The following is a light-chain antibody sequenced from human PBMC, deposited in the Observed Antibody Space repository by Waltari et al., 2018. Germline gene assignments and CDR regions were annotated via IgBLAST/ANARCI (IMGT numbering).Light chain of an antibody. CDR3: QQTYDAPWT. CDR2: AAS. V-gene: IGKV1-39*01. J-gene: IGKJ1*01. CDR1: QDIYTY. Sequence: DIQMTQSPSSLSASVGDRVTLTCRASQDIYTYVHWYQQKPGQVPKLLIYAASSVQSGFLSRFGGICSGTTFTFTFSNLQPEDFATFYCQQTYDAPWTFGQGTKVEIK.